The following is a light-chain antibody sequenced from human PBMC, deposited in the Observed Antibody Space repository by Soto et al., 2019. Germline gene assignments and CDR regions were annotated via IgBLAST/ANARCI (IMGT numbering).Light chain of an antibody. CDR1: SSDVGGYNY. V-gene: IGLV2-14*01. J-gene: IGLJ1*01. CDR3: LSYDSSLSAYV. CDR2: AVS. Sequence: QSVLTQPASVSGSPGQSITISCTGTSSDVGGYNYVSWYQQHPGKAPKLMIYAVSNRPSGVPDRFSGSKSGTSASMAITGLQAEDEADYYCLSYDSSLSAYVFGTGTKVTVL.